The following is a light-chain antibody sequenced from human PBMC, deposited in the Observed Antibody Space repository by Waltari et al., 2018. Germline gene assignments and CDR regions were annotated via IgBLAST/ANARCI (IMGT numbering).Light chain of an antibody. Sequence: QAVLTQPSSLSASPGASASLTCTSRSGIDVVTYRIYWYQQKPGSPPHYLLRYRSDSDKQQGSGVPSRFSGSKDASANAGILLISGLQSDDEADYYCMIWDSSAWVFGGGTKLTVL. CDR2: YRSDSDK. CDR3: MIWDSSAWV. CDR1: SGIDVVTYR. J-gene: IGLJ3*02. V-gene: IGLV5-45*03.